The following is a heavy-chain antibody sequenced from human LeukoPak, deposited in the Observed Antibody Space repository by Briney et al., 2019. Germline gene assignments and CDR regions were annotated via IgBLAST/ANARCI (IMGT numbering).Heavy chain of an antibody. CDR2: IIPIFGTA. Sequence: SVKVSCKASGGTFISYAISWVRQAPGQGLEWMGGIIPIFGTANYAQKFQGRVTITADESTSTAYMELSSLRSEDTAVYYCASHRRLVSDGMDVWGQGTTVTVSS. CDR1: GGTFISYA. J-gene: IGHJ6*02. D-gene: IGHD1-14*01. CDR3: ASHRRLVSDGMDV. V-gene: IGHV1-69*13.